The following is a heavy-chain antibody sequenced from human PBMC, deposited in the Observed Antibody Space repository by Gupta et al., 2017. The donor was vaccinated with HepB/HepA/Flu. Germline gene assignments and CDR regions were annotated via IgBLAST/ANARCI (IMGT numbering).Heavy chain of an antibody. J-gene: IGHJ3*02. V-gene: IGHV4-59*01. Sequence: QVQLQESGPGLVKPSETLSLTCTASGGSISSYYWSWIRQPPGKGLEWIGYIYYSGITNYNPSLKSRVTISVDTSKNQFSLKLSSVTAADTAVYYCARDQVGYISGTWSFPGAFDIWGQGTMVTVSS. CDR3: ARDQVGYISGTWSFPGAFDI. CDR1: GGSISSYY. D-gene: IGHD3-10*01. CDR2: IYYSGIT.